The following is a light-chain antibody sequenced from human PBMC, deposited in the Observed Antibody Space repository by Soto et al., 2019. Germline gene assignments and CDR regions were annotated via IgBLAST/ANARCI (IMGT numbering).Light chain of an antibody. CDR2: AIS. Sequence: EIVLTQSPGTLSLSPGASAALSCRASQSVTSNSLVGYRQKPGQAPRLLIYAISSRAAGIPDRFSCSGSGTDFPLTITRLEPEDSAVYYCQQHSNSPWTFGQGTRVEI. J-gene: IGKJ1*01. CDR1: QSVTSNS. CDR3: QQHSNSPWT. V-gene: IGKV3D-20*02.